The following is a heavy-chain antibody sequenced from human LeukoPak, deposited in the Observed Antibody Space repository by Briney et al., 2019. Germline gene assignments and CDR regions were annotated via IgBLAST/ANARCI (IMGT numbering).Heavy chain of an antibody. CDR1: GASVSSDEYD. V-gene: IGHV4-61*08. Sequence: PAETLSLTCTVSGASVSSDEYDWHWIRKWPGKGLEWIGVVDYSGRTKYNPSLKSRVTISIDKSKNQFSLKLASVTAADTAMYFCVREASTSYYDSSGYYRQTETFDVWGQGTMVVVSS. CDR3: VREASTSYYDSSGYYRQTETFDV. J-gene: IGHJ3*01. CDR2: VDYSGRT. D-gene: IGHD3-22*01.